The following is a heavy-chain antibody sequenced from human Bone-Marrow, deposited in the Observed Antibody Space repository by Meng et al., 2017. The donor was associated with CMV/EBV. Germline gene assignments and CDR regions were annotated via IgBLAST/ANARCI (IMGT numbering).Heavy chain of an antibody. J-gene: IGHJ3*02. CDR1: GYSFTSYW. Sequence: KVSCKGSGYSFTSYWIGWVRQMPGKGLEWMGRIYPGDSDTTYRPSFQGQVTISVDKSASIAYLQWSSLKASDTGMYYCARRQPIGDVFVIWGQGTRVTGSS. CDR2: IYPGDSDT. D-gene: IGHD2-21*01. V-gene: IGHV5-51*01. CDR3: ARRQPIGDVFVI.